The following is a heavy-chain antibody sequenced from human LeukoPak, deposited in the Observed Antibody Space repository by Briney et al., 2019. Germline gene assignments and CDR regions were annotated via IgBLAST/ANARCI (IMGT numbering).Heavy chain of an antibody. CDR3: ATHSSGYDSGNDAFDI. D-gene: IGHD3-22*01. CDR1: GGSISSGDYY. J-gene: IGHJ3*02. Sequence: SQTLSLTCTVSGGSISSGDYYWSWIRHPPGRGLEWIGYIYYSGSTYYNPSLKSRVTISVDTSKNRFSLKLSSVTAADTAVYYCATHSSGYDSGNDAFDIWGQGTMVTVSS. V-gene: IGHV4-30-4*08. CDR2: IYYSGST.